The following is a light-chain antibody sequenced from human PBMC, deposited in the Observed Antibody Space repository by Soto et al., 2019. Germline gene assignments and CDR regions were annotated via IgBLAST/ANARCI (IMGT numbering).Light chain of an antibody. CDR1: SSDVGSYNL. CDR3: SSYAGSSTLRYV. Sequence: QSVLTQPASVSGSPGQSITISCTGTSSDVGSYNLVSWYQQHPGKAPKLMIYEVSKRPSGVSNRFSGSKSGNTASLTISGLQAEDEADYYCSSYAGSSTLRYVFGTGTKVTVL. J-gene: IGLJ1*01. CDR2: EVS. V-gene: IGLV2-23*02.